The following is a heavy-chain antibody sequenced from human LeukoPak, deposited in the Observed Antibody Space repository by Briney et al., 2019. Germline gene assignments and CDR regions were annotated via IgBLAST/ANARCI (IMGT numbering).Heavy chain of an antibody. CDR3: ARGYSYGPYYYYYYMDV. CDR1: GDSISSYY. Sequence: SDPRSLTCTLAGDSISSYYWSWIRQPPGKGLEWIGYIYYSGSTNYNPSLKSRVTISVDTSKKQLSLKLSSVTAADTAVYYCARGYSYGPYYYYYYMDVWGKGTTVTVSS. J-gene: IGHJ6*03. D-gene: IGHD5-18*01. CDR2: IYYSGST. V-gene: IGHV4-59*07.